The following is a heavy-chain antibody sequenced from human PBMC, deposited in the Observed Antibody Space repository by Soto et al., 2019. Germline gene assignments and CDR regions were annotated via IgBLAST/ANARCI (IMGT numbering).Heavy chain of an antibody. Sequence: ASVKVSCKASGGTLSSYVISWVRQAPGQGLEWMGGIIPVFGTVNYAQKFQGRVTITADESTTTAYMELRSLRSEDAAVYYCARAQRIQLWASGMDVWGQGTTVTVSS. CDR1: GGTLSSYV. D-gene: IGHD5-18*01. CDR2: IIPVFGTV. J-gene: IGHJ6*02. V-gene: IGHV1-69*13. CDR3: ARAQRIQLWASGMDV.